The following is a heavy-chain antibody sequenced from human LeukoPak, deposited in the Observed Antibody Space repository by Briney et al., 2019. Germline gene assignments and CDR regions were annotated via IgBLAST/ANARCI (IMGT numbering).Heavy chain of an antibody. CDR3: ARDLLRVFGVVSQNWFDP. CDR1: GYTFTGYY. CDR2: INPNSGGT. Sequence: GASVKVSCKASGYTFTGYYMHWVRQAPGQGLEWMGWINPNSGGTNYAQKFQGRVTMTRDTSISTAYTELSRLRSDDTAVYYCARDLLRVFGVVSQNWFDPWGQGTLVTVSS. V-gene: IGHV1-2*02. D-gene: IGHD3-3*01. J-gene: IGHJ5*02.